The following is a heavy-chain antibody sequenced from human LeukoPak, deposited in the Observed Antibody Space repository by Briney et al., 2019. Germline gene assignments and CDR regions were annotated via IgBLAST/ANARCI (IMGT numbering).Heavy chain of an antibody. CDR1: GFTFSTYG. CDR3: AKEFNRGLPDY. Sequence: GGSLRLSCAASGFTFSTYGMHWVRQAPGKGLEWVAVISYDGSNEYYADSVKGRFTISRDNTKNTLYLQMSSLRAEDTAVYYCAKEFNRGLPDYWGQGTLVTVPS. D-gene: IGHD2-21*01. V-gene: IGHV3-30*18. CDR2: ISYDGSNE. J-gene: IGHJ4*02.